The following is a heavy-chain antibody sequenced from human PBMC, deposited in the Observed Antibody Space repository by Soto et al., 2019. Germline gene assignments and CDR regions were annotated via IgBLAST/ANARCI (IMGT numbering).Heavy chain of an antibody. CDR1: GYSFTTYG. V-gene: IGHV1-18*01. Sequence: QIQLVQSGTEVKRSGASVKASCKTSGYSFTTYGLSWVRQAPGRGLEWVGWISGYNGNTNYAQKFQGTVILTTDTPTTTGYMEIKSLSSDDTAVYYCVRDTYYYHSSGPAPFEYWGQGTQVTVSS. CDR3: VRDTYYYHSSGPAPFEY. J-gene: IGHJ4*02. CDR2: ISGYNGNT. D-gene: IGHD3-22*01.